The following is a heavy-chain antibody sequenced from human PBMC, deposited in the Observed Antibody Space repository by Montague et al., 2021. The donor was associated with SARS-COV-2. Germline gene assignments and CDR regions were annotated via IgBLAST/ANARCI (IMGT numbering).Heavy chain of an antibody. J-gene: IGHJ6*02. CDR1: GGSISSSNW. CDR2: IYHNGST. CDR3: AREPYYYDSSGLNYYYYGMDV. D-gene: IGHD3-22*01. Sequence: SETLSLTCAVSGGSISSSNWWSWVRQAPGKGLEWIGEIYHNGSTNYNPSLKSRVTISVDKSKNQFSLKLSSVIAADTAVYYCAREPYYYDSSGLNYYYYGMDVWGQGTTVTVSS. V-gene: IGHV4-4*02.